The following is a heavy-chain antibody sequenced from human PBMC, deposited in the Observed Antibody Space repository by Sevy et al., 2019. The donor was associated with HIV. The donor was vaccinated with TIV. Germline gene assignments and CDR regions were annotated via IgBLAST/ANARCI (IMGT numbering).Heavy chain of an antibody. V-gene: IGHV1-18*04. CDR1: GYTFSRSV. CDR2: ISTYNGKT. J-gene: IGHJ4*02. Sequence: ASVKVSCMASGYTFSRSVITWVRQALGQGLEWMGWISTYNGKTNYAQKFQDRVTMTTDTSTNTAYMELRSLRSDDTAIYFCARGRGIAVAGGGYYSDYWGQGSLVTVSS. D-gene: IGHD6-19*01. CDR3: ARGRGIAVAGGGYYSDY.